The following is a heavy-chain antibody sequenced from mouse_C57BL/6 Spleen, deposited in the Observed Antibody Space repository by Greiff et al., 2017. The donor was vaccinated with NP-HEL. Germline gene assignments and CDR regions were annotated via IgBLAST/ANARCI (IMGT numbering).Heavy chain of an antibody. CDR3: ARWDGNYPYAMDY. D-gene: IGHD2-1*01. CDR2: IDPSASYT. CDR1: GYTFTSYW. V-gene: IGHV1-50*01. Sequence: QVHVKQPGAELVKPGASVKLSCKASGYTFTSYWMQWVKQRPGQGLEWIGEIDPSASYTNYNQKFKGKATLTVDTSSSTADMQLSSLTSEDAAVYYCARWDGNYPYAMDYWGQGTSVTVSS. J-gene: IGHJ4*01.